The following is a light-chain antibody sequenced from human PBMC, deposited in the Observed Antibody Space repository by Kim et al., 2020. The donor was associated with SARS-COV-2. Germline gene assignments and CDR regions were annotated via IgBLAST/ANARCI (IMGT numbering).Light chain of an antibody. CDR3: NSRDSSGNHFWV. CDR2: GKN. CDR1: SLRSYY. J-gene: IGLJ3*02. Sequence: SSELTQDPAVSVALGQTVRITCQGDSLRSYYASWYQQKPGQAPVLVIYGKNNRPSGIPDRFSGSSSGNTASLTITGAQAEDEAVYYCNSRDSSGNHFWVF. V-gene: IGLV3-19*01.